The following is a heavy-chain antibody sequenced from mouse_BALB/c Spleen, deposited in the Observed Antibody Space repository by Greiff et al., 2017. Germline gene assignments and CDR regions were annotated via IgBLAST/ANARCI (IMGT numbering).Heavy chain of an antibody. Sequence: EVKLMESGAELVKPGASVKLSCTASGFNIKDTYMHWVKQRPEQGLEWIGRIDPANGNTKYDPKFQGKATITADTSSNTAYLQLSSLTSEDTAVYYCARWGNPSYFDYWGQGTTLTVSS. J-gene: IGHJ2*01. V-gene: IGHV14-3*02. CDR2: IDPANGNT. CDR1: GFNIKDTY. D-gene: IGHD2-1*01. CDR3: ARWGNPSYFDY.